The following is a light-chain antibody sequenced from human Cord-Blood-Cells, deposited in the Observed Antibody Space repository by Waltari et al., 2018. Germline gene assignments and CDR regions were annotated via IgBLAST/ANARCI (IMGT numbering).Light chain of an antibody. Sequence: QSALTQPASVSGSPGQSITISCTGTSSDVGGYNYVSCYQQHPGTAPKLRIYDVSKRPSGVSNRFSGSKSGNTASLTISGLQAEDEADYYCSSYTSSSTWVFGGGTKLTVL. CDR1: SSDVGGYNY. J-gene: IGLJ3*02. CDR2: DVS. CDR3: SSYTSSSTWV. V-gene: IGLV2-14*01.